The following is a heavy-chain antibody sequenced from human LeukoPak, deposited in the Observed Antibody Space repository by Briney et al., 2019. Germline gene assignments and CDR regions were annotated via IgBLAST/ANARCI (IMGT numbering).Heavy chain of an antibody. Sequence: GGSLRLSCAVSGFTFSSYGMHWVRQAPGKGLEWVSSISSSSSYIYYADSVKGRFTISRDNAKNSLYLQMNSLRAEDTAVYYCARDNYDSSTPYYFDYWGQGTLVTVSS. CDR3: ARDNYDSSTPYYFDY. CDR1: GFTFSSYG. D-gene: IGHD3-22*01. CDR2: ISSSSSYI. V-gene: IGHV3-21*01. J-gene: IGHJ4*02.